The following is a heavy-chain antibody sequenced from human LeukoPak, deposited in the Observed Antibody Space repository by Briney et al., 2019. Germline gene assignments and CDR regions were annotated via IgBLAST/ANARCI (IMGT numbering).Heavy chain of an antibody. D-gene: IGHD3-22*01. V-gene: IGHV3-30*19. Sequence: GGSLRLSCAASEFTFSTYGMHWVRQAPGKGLEWVAVISYDGSNKYYADSVKGRFTISRDNSKNTLYLQMNSLRAEDTAVYYCARDFGHYYDSSGYYYSFDYWGQGTLVTVSS. CDR1: EFTFSTYG. CDR3: ARDFGHYYDSSGYYYSFDY. J-gene: IGHJ4*02. CDR2: ISYDGSNK.